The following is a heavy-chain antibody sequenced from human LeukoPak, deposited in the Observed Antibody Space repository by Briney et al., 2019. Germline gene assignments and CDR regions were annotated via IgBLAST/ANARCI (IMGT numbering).Heavy chain of an antibody. D-gene: IGHD1-26*01. Sequence: ALVKVSCKASGYTFTSYYMHWVRQAPGQGLEWMGIINPSGGSTSYAQKFQGRVTMTRDTSTSTVYMELSSLRSEDTAVYYCARLSPGSYPEGYYFDYWGQGTLVTVSS. V-gene: IGHV1-46*01. J-gene: IGHJ4*02. CDR2: INPSGGST. CDR1: GYTFTSYY. CDR3: ARLSPGSYPEGYYFDY.